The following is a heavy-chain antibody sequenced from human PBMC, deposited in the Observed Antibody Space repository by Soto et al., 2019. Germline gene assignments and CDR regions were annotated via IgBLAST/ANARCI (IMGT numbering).Heavy chain of an antibody. CDR1: GGSISSSSYY. Sequence: ASETLSLTCTVSGGSISSSSYYWGWIRQPPGKGLEWIGSIYYSGSTYYNPSLKSRVTISVDTSKNQFSLKLSSVTAADTAVYYCVGVREGSLDYWGQGTLVTVSS. V-gene: IGHV4-39*01. CDR3: VGVREGSLDY. CDR2: IYYSGST. D-gene: IGHD3-10*01. J-gene: IGHJ4*02.